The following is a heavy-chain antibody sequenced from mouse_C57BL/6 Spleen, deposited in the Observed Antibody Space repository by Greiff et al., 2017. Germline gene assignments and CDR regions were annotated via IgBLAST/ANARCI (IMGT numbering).Heavy chain of an antibody. CDR1: GFTFSDYG. CDR3: ARDYVSIYAMDY. D-gene: IGHD1-1*01. J-gene: IGHJ4*01. Sequence: EVKLMESGGGLVQPGGSLKLSCAASGFTFSDYGMAWVRQAPRKGPEWVAFISNLAYSIYDADTVTCRFTISRENAKNTLYLEMSSLRSEDTARYYCARDYVSIYAMDYWGQGTSVTVAS. V-gene: IGHV5-15*01. CDR2: ISNLAYSI.